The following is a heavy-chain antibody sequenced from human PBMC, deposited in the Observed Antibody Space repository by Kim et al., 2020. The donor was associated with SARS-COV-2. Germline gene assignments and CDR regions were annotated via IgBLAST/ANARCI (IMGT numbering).Heavy chain of an antibody. J-gene: IGHJ4*02. Sequence: YYVDSVKGRFTISRDNAKNSLWRQMNSLRPEDTAVYYCAGPYSGAWALGYWGPGTLVTVSS. CDR3: AGPYSGAWALGY. D-gene: IGHD6-19*01. V-gene: IGHV3-7*03.